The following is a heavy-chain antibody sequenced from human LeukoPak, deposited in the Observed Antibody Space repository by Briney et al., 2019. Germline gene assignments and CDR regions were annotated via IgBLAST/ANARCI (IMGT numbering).Heavy chain of an antibody. J-gene: IGHJ4*02. CDR2: INHSGST. V-gene: IGHV4-34*01. CDR1: GGSFSGYY. D-gene: IGHD2/OR15-2a*01. Sequence: PSETLSLTCAVYGGSFSGYYWSWIRQPPGKGLEWIGEINHSGSTNYNPSLKSRVTMSVDTSKNQFSLKLSSVTAADTAVYYCARESSMDDYWGQGTLVTVSS. CDR3: ARESSMDDY.